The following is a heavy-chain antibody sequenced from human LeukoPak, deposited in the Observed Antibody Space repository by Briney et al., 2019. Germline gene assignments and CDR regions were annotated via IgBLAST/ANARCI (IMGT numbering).Heavy chain of an antibody. CDR2: ISPYNGYT. Sequence: RASVKVSCKASGYTFTSYGISWVRQAPGQGLEWMGWISPYNGYTNYAQKLQGRVTMTTDTSTSTAYMELGSLRSDDTAVYYCARVLRFLEWTNWFDPWGQGTLVTVSS. CDR1: GYTFTSYG. J-gene: IGHJ5*02. CDR3: ARVLRFLEWTNWFDP. D-gene: IGHD3-3*01. V-gene: IGHV1-18*01.